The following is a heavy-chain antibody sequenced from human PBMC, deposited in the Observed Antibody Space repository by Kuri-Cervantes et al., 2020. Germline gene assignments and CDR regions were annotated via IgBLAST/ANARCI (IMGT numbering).Heavy chain of an antibody. CDR1: GFSFSDHY. V-gene: IGHV3-73*01. CDR3: TRLREGCSTTSCYYDY. CDR2: IRGKTNNYAT. Sequence: GGSLRLSCAASGFSFSDHYMDWVRQAPGKGLEWVGRIRGKTNNYATAYAASVKGRFTISRDDSKNTAYLQMNSLKTEDTAVYYCTRLREGCSTTSCYYDYWGQGTLVTVSS. J-gene: IGHJ4*02. D-gene: IGHD2-2*01.